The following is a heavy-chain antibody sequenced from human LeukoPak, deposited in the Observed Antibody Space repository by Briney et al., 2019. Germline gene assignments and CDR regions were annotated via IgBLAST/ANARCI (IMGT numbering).Heavy chain of an antibody. CDR1: GYSISSGYY. CDR2: IYHSGST. V-gene: IGHV4-38-2*01. D-gene: IGHD4-17*01. J-gene: IGHJ4*02. Sequence: PSETLSLTCAVSGYSISSGYYWGWIRQPPGKGLERIGSIYHSGSTYYNPSLKSRVTISVDTSKNQFSLKLSSVTAADTAVYYCARALDYGDYPFDYWGQGTLVTVSS. CDR3: ARALDYGDYPFDY.